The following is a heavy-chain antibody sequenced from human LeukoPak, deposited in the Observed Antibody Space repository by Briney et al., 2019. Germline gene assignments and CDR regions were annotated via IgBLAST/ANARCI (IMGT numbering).Heavy chain of an antibody. Sequence: ASVKVSCKASGYTFTSYGISWVRQAPGQGLEWMGWISAYNGNTNYAQKLQGRVTMTTDTSTSTAYMELRSLRSDDTAVYYCARVDLSVYGGYDFMGEHYWGQGTWSPSPQ. CDR3: ARVDLSVYGGYDFMGEHY. CDR1: GYTFTSYG. D-gene: IGHD5-12*01. CDR2: ISAYNGNT. J-gene: IGHJ4*02. V-gene: IGHV1-18*01.